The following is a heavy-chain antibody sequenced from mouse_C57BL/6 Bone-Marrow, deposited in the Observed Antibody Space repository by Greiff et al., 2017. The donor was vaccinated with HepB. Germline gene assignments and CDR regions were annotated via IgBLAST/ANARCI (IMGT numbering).Heavy chain of an antibody. CDR2: INPNNGGT. CDR3: ARELRLRSAWFAY. D-gene: IGHD3-2*02. J-gene: IGHJ3*01. V-gene: IGHV1-22*01. CDR1: GYTFTDYN. Sequence: EVMLQQSGPELVKPGASVKMSCKASGYTFTDYNMHWVKQSHGKSLEWIGYINPNNGGTSYNQKFKGKATLTVNKSSSTAYMELRSLTSEDSAVYYCARELRLRSAWFAYWGQGTLVTVSA.